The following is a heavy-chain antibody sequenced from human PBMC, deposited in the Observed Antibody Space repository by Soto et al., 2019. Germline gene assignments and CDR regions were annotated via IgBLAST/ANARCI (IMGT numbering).Heavy chain of an antibody. V-gene: IGHV3-48*01. J-gene: IGHJ6*03. D-gene: IGHD3-3*01. CDR2: ISSSSSTI. CDR1: GFTFSSYS. CDR3: AREVYDFWSGYTHYYMDV. Sequence: GGSLRLSCAASGFTFSSYSMNWVRQAPGKGLEWVSYISSSSSTIYYADSVKGRFTISRDNAKNSLYLQMNSLRAEDTAVYYCAREVYDFWSGYTHYYMDVWGKGTTVTVSS.